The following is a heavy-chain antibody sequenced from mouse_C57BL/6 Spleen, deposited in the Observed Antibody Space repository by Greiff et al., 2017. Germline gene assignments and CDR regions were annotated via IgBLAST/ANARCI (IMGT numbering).Heavy chain of an antibody. CDR2: ISGGGGNT. J-gene: IGHJ3*01. CDR1: GFTFSSYT. Sequence: EVQVVESGGGLVKPGGSLKLSCAASGFTFSSYTMSWVRQTPEKRLEWVATISGGGGNTYYPDSVKGRFTISRDNAKNTLYLQMSSLRSEDTALYYCARQAYGLWFAYWGQGTLVTVSA. CDR3: ARQAYGLWFAY. V-gene: IGHV5-9*01. D-gene: IGHD6-5*01.